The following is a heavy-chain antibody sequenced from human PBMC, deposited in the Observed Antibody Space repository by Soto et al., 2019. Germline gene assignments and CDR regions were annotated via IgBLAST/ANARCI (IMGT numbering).Heavy chain of an antibody. CDR2: IYYSGST. CDR3: CKGSSYFDY. D-gene: IGHD6-6*01. CDR1: GGSIRSYY. V-gene: IGHV4-59*01. Sequence: SETLSLTCTVSGGSIRSYYWSWIRQPPGKGLEWIGFIYYSGSTNYNPSLKSRVIISVDTSKNQFSLKLTSVTAADTAVYYCCKGSSYFDYWGQGTLVTVSS. J-gene: IGHJ4*02.